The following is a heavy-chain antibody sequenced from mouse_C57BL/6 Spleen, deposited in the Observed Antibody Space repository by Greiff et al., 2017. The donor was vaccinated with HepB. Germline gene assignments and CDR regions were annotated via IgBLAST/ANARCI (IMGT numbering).Heavy chain of an antibody. J-gene: IGHJ4*01. Sequence: EESGPGLVKPSQSLSLTCSVTGYSITSGYYWNWIRQFPGNKLEWMGYISYDGSNNYNPSLKNRISITRDTSKNQFFLKLNSVTTEDTATYYCAREAYDYEIYYAMDYWGQGTSVTVSS. V-gene: IGHV3-6*01. CDR1: GYSITSGYY. CDR2: ISYDGSN. CDR3: AREAYDYEIYYAMDY. D-gene: IGHD2-4*01.